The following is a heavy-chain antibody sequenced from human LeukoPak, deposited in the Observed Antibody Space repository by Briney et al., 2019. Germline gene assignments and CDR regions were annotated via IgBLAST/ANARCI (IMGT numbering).Heavy chain of an antibody. CDR1: GYTFTGYY. D-gene: IGHD2-15*01. V-gene: IGHV1-2*02. CDR3: ARRRYCSGGSCYYFDY. Sequence: ASVNVSCKASGYTFTGYYMHWVRQAPGQGLEWMGWINPNSGGTNYAQKFQGRVTMTRDTSISTAYMELSRLRSDDTAVYYCARRRYCSGGSCYYFDYWGQGTLVTVSS. CDR2: INPNSGGT. J-gene: IGHJ4*02.